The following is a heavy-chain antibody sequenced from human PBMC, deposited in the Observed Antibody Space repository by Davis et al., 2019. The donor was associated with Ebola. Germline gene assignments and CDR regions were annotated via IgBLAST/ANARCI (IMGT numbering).Heavy chain of an antibody. CDR3: ARWGLYCTSSTCSNWFDP. J-gene: IGHJ5*02. V-gene: IGHV4-61*08. CDR1: GAAVATADYY. Sequence: SETLSLTCTVSGAAVATADYYWTWIRHSPEKGLEWIGYIHYTGSTSYNPSLQSRVTMSVDRSKNQFSLHLKSVTAADTAVYYCARWGLYCTSSTCSNWFDPWGQGTLVTVSS. CDR2: IHYTGST. D-gene: IGHD2-8*01.